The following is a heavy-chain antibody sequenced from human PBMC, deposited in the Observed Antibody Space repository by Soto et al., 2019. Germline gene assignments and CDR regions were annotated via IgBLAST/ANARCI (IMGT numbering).Heavy chain of an antibody. V-gene: IGHV3-48*04. CDR3: ARGRGAAADYFDF. CDR2: ISSSSSTI. Sequence: PGGSLRLSCAASGFTFSSYSMNWVRQAPGKGLEWVSYISSSSSTIYYADSVKGRFTISRDNAKNSLSLQMNSLRAEDTAVYYCARGRGAAADYFDFWGQGTLVTVSS. J-gene: IGHJ4*02. D-gene: IGHD6-13*01. CDR1: GFTFSSYS.